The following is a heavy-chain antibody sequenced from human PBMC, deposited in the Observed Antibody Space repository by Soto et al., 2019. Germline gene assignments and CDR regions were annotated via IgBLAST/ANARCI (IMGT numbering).Heavy chain of an antibody. Sequence: SETLSLTCTVSGGSISSYYWSWIRQPPGKGLEWIGYIYYSGSTNYNPSLKSRVTISVDTSKNQFSLKLSSVTAADTAVYYCARAIRSGSYDLSYNWFDPWGQGTLVTVSS. J-gene: IGHJ5*02. CDR2: IYYSGST. CDR1: GGSISSYY. D-gene: IGHD1-26*01. V-gene: IGHV4-59*01. CDR3: ARAIRSGSYDLSYNWFDP.